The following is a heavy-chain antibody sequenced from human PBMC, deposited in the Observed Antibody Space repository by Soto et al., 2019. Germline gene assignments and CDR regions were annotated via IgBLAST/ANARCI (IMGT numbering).Heavy chain of an antibody. D-gene: IGHD2-15*01. Sequence: EVQVLESGGGLVQPGGSLRLSCAASGFTFSSYSMSWVRQAPGKGLEWVSSINESGGSTYYPDSVKGRFTISRDNSKNTLYLQMNSLRAEDTAMYYCAQWWRGIKWFDPWGQGTLVTVAS. CDR3: AQWWRGIKWFDP. J-gene: IGHJ5*02. CDR1: GFTFSSYS. V-gene: IGHV3-23*01. CDR2: INESGGST.